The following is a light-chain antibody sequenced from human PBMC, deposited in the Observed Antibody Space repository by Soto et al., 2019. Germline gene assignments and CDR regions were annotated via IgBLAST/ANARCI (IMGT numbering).Light chain of an antibody. Sequence: QSVLTQPRSVSGSPGQSVIISCTGTNSDVGAYDYVSWYQQHPGKAPKLIIYDVTKRPSGVPDRFSASKSGNTASLTISGLQAEDEADYYCCSYAGSNTWVLGGGTKLTVL. CDR2: DVT. V-gene: IGLV2-11*01. CDR3: CSYAGSNTWV. CDR1: NSDVGAYDY. J-gene: IGLJ3*02.